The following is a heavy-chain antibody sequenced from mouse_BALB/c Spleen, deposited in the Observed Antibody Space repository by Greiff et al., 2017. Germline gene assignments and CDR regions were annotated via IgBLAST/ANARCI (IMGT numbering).Heavy chain of an antibody. D-gene: IGHD2-3*01. Sequence: EVMLVESGGDLVKPGGSLKLSCAASGFTFSSYGMSWVRQTPDKRLEWVATISSGGSYTYYPDSVKGRFTISRDNAKNTLYLQMSSLKSEDTAMYYCARSDGYYAMDYWGQGTSVTVSS. J-gene: IGHJ4*01. V-gene: IGHV5-6*01. CDR3: ARSDGYYAMDY. CDR2: ISSGGSYT. CDR1: GFTFSSYG.